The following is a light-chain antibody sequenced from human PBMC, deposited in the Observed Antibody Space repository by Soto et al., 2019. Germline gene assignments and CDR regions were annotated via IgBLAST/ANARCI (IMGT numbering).Light chain of an antibody. CDR2: DVS. J-gene: IGLJ1*01. V-gene: IGLV2-14*03. CDR3: SSFTGSNYV. CDR1: ISDVGGYNF. Sequence: QSALTQPASVSGSPGQSITISCTGTISDVGGYNFVSWYQQYPGRAPKLMICDVSNRPSGASNRFSGSKSGNTASLTISGLQAEDEADYYCSSFTGSNYVFGTGTKVTVL.